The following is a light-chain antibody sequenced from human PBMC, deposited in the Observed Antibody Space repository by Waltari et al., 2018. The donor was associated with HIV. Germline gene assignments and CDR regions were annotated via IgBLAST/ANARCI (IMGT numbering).Light chain of an antibody. CDR1: SSNIGSNS. Sequence: QSVLPQPPSESGTPGQRVTIPCSGSSSNIGSNSVNWYQQLPGTAPKVLMFNNNQRPSGVPDRFSGSKSGTSASLAISGLQSDDEADYYCAAWDDSLKGYVFGTGTGVTIL. CDR2: NNN. CDR3: AAWDDSLKGYV. V-gene: IGLV1-44*01. J-gene: IGLJ1*01.